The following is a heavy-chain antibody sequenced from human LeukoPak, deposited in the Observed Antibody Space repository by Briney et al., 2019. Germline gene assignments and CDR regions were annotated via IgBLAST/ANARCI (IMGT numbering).Heavy chain of an antibody. CDR1: GFTFSSYA. Sequence: GRSLGLSCAASGFTFSSYAMHWVRQAPGKRLEWVAVISYDGSNKYYADSVKGRFTISRDNSKNTLYLQMNSLRAEDTAVYYCARDYHYYDSSGYFIWGQGTLVTVSS. V-gene: IGHV3-30-3*01. J-gene: IGHJ4*02. CDR3: ARDYHYYDSSGYFI. CDR2: ISYDGSNK. D-gene: IGHD3-22*01.